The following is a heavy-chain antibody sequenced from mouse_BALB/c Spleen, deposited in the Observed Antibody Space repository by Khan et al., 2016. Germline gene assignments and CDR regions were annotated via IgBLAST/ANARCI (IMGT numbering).Heavy chain of an antibody. Sequence: EVKLLESGGGLVQPGRSLKLSCAASGFDFSRYWMSWVRQAPGKGLEWIGEINLDSSTINYTPSLKDKFIISRDNAKNTLYLQMSKVRSEDTALSYCARPDEVGAMDYWGQGTSVTVSS. CDR1: GFDFSRYW. J-gene: IGHJ4*01. D-gene: IGHD3-1*01. CDR3: ARPDEVGAMDY. CDR2: INLDSSTI. V-gene: IGHV4-1*02.